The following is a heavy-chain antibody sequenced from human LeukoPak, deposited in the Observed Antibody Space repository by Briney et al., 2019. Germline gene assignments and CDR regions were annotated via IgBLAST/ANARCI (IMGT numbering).Heavy chain of an antibody. Sequence: GGSLRLSCAASGITFSSYGMHWVRQAPGKGLEWVAVISYDGSNKYYADSVKGRFTISRDNSKNTLYLQMNSLRAEDTAVYYCAKDQYSGSYSDYYYYGMDVWGQGTTVTVSS. J-gene: IGHJ6*02. CDR1: GITFSSYG. V-gene: IGHV3-30*18. CDR3: AKDQYSGSYSDYYYYGMDV. CDR2: ISYDGSNK. D-gene: IGHD1-26*01.